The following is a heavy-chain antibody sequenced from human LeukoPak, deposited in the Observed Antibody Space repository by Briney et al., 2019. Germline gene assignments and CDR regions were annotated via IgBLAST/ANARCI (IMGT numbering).Heavy chain of an antibody. Sequence: PSETLSLTCAVSGGSISSGGYSWSWIRQPPGKGLEWIGYIYYSGSTYYNPSLKSRVTISVDTSKNQFSLKLSSVTAADTAVYYCARDLLTGSSTSMTDDYWGQGTLVTVSS. CDR3: ARDLLTGSSTSMTDDY. CDR2: IYYSGST. J-gene: IGHJ4*02. V-gene: IGHV4-30-4*07. D-gene: IGHD2-2*01. CDR1: GGSISSGGYS.